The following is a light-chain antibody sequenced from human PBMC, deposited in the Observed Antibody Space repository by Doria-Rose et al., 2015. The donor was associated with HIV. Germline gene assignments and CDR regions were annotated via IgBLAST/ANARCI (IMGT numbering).Light chain of an antibody. Sequence: TQSPGTLSLSPWERATLSCRASQSSSSTYIAWYQQKPGQAPSLLIYDGSTRATGIPDRFSASGSGTDFTLTINRLEPEDFALYYCHQYGTSWTFGQGTKVEI. V-gene: IGKV3-20*01. CDR2: DGS. J-gene: IGKJ1*01. CDR3: HQYGTSWT. CDR1: QSSSSTY.